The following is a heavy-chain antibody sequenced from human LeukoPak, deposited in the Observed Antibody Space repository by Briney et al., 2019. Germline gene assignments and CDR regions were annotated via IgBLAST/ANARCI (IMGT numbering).Heavy chain of an antibody. J-gene: IGHJ6*03. Sequence: GGSLRLSCAVSGFTFSSFGMHWVRQAPGKGLEWVTFIRFDGSNKYYAESVKGRFTISRDNSKNTLYLQMNSLRAEDTAIYYCARCPELRYFDWLGYYYYMDAWGKGTTVTVAS. V-gene: IGHV3-30*02. D-gene: IGHD3-9*01. CDR3: ARCPELRYFDWLGYYYYMDA. CDR2: IRFDGSNK. CDR1: GFTFSSFG.